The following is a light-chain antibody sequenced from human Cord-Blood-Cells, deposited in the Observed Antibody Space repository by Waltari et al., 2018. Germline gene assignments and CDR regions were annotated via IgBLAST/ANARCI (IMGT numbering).Light chain of an antibody. J-gene: IGKJ1*01. V-gene: IGKV1-5*03. CDR2: KAS. Sequence: DIQMTQSPYTLSASVGARVTITFRASQSISSWLAWYQQKPGKAPKLRIYKASSLENGVTSRFSCSGAVTEVTLTISSLQPDDFATYYCQQYNSYSPWTFGQGTKVEIK. CDR3: QQYNSYSPWT. CDR1: QSISSW.